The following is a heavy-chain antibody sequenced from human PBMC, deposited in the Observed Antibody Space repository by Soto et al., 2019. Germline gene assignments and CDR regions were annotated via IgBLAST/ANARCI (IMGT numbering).Heavy chain of an antibody. V-gene: IGHV4-34*01. CDR1: CGSFSGYY. J-gene: IGHJ6*02. CDR3: ARQEVPQWFTKGYYGMDV. D-gene: IGHD2-8*01. Sequence: SETLSLTCAVYCGSFSGYYWTWIRQPPGKGLEWIGEINHRGNTNYNPSLKSRVTISVDTSKNQFSLKLTSVTAADTAVYYCARQEVPQWFTKGYYGMDVWDQGTTVTSP. CDR2: INHRGNT.